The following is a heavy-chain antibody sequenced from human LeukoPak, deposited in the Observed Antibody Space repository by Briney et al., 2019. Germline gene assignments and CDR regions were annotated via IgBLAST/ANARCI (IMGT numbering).Heavy chain of an antibody. Sequence: GASLKISCKGSGYSFTSYWIAWVRQMPGKGLEYMGVIYPDDSDTRYRPSFQGQVTISADKSISTAHLQWSILKASDTAMYYCARQIAEVGTSRYLDIWGRGTLVTVSS. CDR2: IYPDDSDT. CDR1: GYSFTSYW. CDR3: ARQIAEVGTSRYLDI. J-gene: IGHJ2*01. D-gene: IGHD6-13*01. V-gene: IGHV5-51*01.